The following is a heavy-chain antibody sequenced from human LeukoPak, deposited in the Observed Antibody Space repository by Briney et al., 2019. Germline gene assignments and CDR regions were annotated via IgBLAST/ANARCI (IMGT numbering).Heavy chain of an antibody. CDR3: ARLQYSSSDFDY. J-gene: IGHJ4*02. CDR1: GFTFSNYW. Sequence: GGSLRLSCAASGFTFSNYWMSWVRQAPGKGLEWVANIKQDGSEKYYVDSVKDRFTISRDSAKNSLYLQTNSLRAEDTAVYYCARLQYSSSDFDYWGQGTLVTVS. V-gene: IGHV3-7*01. CDR2: IKQDGSEK. D-gene: IGHD6-6*01.